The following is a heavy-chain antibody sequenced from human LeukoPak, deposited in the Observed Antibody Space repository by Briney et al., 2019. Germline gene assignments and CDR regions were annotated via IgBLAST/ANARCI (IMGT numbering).Heavy chain of an antibody. CDR2: IYPRDGST. CDR1: GYTFTSNY. CDR3: ARDQEGFDY. J-gene: IGHJ4*02. Sequence: ASVKVSCRASGYTFTSNYIHWVRQAPGQGLEWMGMIYPRDGSTSYAQKLQGRVTVTRDTSTSTVHMELSGLRSEDTAVYYCARDQEGFDYWGQGTLVTVSS. V-gene: IGHV1-46*01.